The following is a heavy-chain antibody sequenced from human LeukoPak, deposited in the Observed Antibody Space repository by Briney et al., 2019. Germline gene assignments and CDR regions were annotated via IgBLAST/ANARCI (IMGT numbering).Heavy chain of an antibody. V-gene: IGHV5-51*01. CDR2: IYPSLSET. CDR1: GYTFTNYW. J-gene: IGHJ4*02. D-gene: IGHD6-19*01. Sequence: GESLNISCKGSGYTFTNYWIGWVRQMSGKVLEWMGIIYPSLSETRYSPSFQGQVTISADKSINTAYLQWSSLKASDTAIYYCARLYTSSSGGDYWGQGTLVTVSS. CDR3: ARLYTSSSGGDY.